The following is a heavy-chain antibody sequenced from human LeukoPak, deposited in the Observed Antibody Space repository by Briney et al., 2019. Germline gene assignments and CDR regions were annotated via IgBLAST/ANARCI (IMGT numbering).Heavy chain of an antibody. V-gene: IGHV3-30-3*01. Sequence: GGSLRLSCAASGFTFSSYAMHWVRQAPGKGLEWVAVISYDGSNKYYADSVKGRFTISRDNSKNTLYLQMNSLRAEDTAVYYCARGRFVFALDAFDIWGQGTMVTVSS. D-gene: IGHD3-16*01. CDR2: ISYDGSNK. J-gene: IGHJ3*02. CDR3: ARGRFVFALDAFDI. CDR1: GFTFSSYA.